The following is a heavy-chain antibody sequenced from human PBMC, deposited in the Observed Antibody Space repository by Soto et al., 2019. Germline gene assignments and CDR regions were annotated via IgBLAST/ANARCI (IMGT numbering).Heavy chain of an antibody. V-gene: IGHV6-1*01. CDR3: ARDLSGSYFDLDP. CDR2: TYYRSKWYN. CDR1: GDTVSSDNAA. D-gene: IGHD1-26*01. Sequence: SQTLSLTCAISGDTVSSDNAAWNWIRQSPSRGLEWLGRTYYRSKWYNDLADSMKGRLSFSADTTTNQISLHLNSVTPEDTAVYYCARDLSGSYFDLDPWGQGTQVTVSS. J-gene: IGHJ5*02.